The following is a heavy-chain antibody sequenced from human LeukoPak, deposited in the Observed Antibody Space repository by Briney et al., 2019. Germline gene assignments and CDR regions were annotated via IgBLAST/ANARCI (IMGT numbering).Heavy chain of an antibody. CDR3: ARARSGIAGFDP. D-gene: IGHD6-13*01. V-gene: IGHV4-34*01. J-gene: IGHJ5*02. Sequence: SETLSLTCAVYGESFIYNYWTWIRQPPGKGLEWIGSIYHSGSTYYNPSLKSRVTKSVDTSKNQFSLKLSSVTAADTAVYYCARARSGIAGFDPWGQGTLVTVSS. CDR1: GESFIYNY. CDR2: IYHSGST.